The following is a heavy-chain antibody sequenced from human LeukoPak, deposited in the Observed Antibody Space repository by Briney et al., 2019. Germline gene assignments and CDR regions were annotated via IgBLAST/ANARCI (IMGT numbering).Heavy chain of an antibody. CDR2: IYYSGST. Sequence: PSETLSLTCTVSGGSISSSSYYWGWIRQPPGKGLEWIGSIYYSGSTYYNPSLKSRVTISVDTSKNQFSLKLSSVTAADTAVYYCARGVIGRWFGELISYYYYYYYMDVWGKGTTVTISS. V-gene: IGHV4-39*07. J-gene: IGHJ6*03. D-gene: IGHD3-10*01. CDR1: GGSISSSSYY. CDR3: ARGVIGRWFGELISYYYYYYYMDV.